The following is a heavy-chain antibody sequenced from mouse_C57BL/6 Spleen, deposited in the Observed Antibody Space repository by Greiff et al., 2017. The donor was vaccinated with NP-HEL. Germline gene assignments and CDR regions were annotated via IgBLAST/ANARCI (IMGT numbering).Heavy chain of an antibody. J-gene: IGHJ2*01. D-gene: IGHD1-1*01. CDR2: INPSSGYT. V-gene: IGHV1-7*01. CDR1: GYTFTSYW. CDR3: ARDSSYYYGSSYNFDY. Sequence: QVHVKQSGAELAKPGASVKLSCKASGYTFTSYWMHWVKQRPGQGLEWIGYINPSSGYTKYNQKFKDKATLTADKSSSTAYMQLSSLTYEDSAVYYCARDSSYYYGSSYNFDYWGQGTTLTVSS.